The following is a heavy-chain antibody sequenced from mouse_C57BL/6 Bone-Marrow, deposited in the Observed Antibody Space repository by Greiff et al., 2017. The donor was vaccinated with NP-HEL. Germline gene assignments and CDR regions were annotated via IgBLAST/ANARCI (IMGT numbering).Heavy chain of an antibody. V-gene: IGHV5-12*01. Sequence: VQLKESGGGLVQPGGSLKLSCAASGFTFSDYYMYWVRQTPEKRLEWVAYISNGGGSTYYPDTVKGRFTISRDNAKNTLYLQMSRLKSEDTAMYYCARHKYYAMDYWGQGTSVTVSS. CDR2: ISNGGGST. CDR3: ARHKYYAMDY. J-gene: IGHJ4*01. CDR1: GFTFSDYY.